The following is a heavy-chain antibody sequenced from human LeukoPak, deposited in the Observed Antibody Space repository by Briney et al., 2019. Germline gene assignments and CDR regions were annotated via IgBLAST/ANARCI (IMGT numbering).Heavy chain of an antibody. V-gene: IGHV4-39*07. J-gene: IGHJ4*02. CDR2: VYYTGAS. CDR1: GGSISSSSYY. CDR3: ARGAPPQN. Sequence: SETLSLTCTVSGGSISSSSYYWGWIRQPPGKGLVWIGSVYYTGASYYNPSLKSRVTISIDTSKKHFSLKLTSVTAADTAVYYCARGAPPQNWGQGTLVTVSS.